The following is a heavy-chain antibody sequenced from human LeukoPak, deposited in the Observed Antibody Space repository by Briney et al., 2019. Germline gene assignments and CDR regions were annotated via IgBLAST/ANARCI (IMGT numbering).Heavy chain of an antibody. CDR2: IYYSGST. V-gene: IGHV4-61*01. CDR1: GGSVSCGSYY. Sequence: SETLSLTCTVSGGSVSCGSYYWSWIRQPPGKGLEWIGYIYYSGSTNYNPSLKSRVTISVDTSKNQFSLKLSSVTAADTAVYYCAGVAARLDYWGQGTLVTVSS. J-gene: IGHJ4*02. D-gene: IGHD2-15*01. CDR3: AGVAARLDY.